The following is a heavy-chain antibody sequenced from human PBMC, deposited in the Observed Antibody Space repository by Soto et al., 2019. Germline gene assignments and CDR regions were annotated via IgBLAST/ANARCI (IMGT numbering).Heavy chain of an antibody. CDR2: IIPIFGIT. CDR3: ARDPRSITGTTSSEDFQH. D-gene: IGHD1-1*01. CDR1: GGTFSGYA. V-gene: IGHV1-69*01. Sequence: QVQLMQSGAEVKEPGSSVKVSCKASGGTFSGYAISWVRQAPGQGLEWLGGIIPIFGITNYAQKFQNRLTIAADESSATVYMDLRSLTSEDSAIYYCARDPRSITGTTSSEDFQHWGQGTLVSVS. J-gene: IGHJ1*01.